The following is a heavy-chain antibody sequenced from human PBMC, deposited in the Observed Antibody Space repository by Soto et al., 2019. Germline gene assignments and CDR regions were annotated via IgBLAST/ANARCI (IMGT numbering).Heavy chain of an antibody. Sequence: GGSLRLSCAASGFTFSSYGMHWVRQAPGKGLEWVAVIWYDGSNKYYADSVKGRFTISRDNSKNTLYLQMNSLRAEDTAVYYCARRYGDYLSYFDYWGQGTLVTVSS. V-gene: IGHV3-33*01. CDR2: IWYDGSNK. CDR1: GFTFSSYG. J-gene: IGHJ4*02. CDR3: ARRYGDYLSYFDY. D-gene: IGHD4-17*01.